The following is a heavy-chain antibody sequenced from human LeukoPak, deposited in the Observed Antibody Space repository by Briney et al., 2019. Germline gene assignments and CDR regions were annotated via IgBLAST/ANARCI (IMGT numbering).Heavy chain of an antibody. CDR1: GFTFSSYG. Sequence: GGSLRLSCAASGFTFSSYGMHWVRQAPGKGLEWVAVISYDGSNKYYADSVKGRFTISRDNSKNTLYLQMNSLRAEDTAVYYCAKDQFGYYYDSSGLYWGQGTLVTVSS. J-gene: IGHJ4*02. CDR2: ISYDGSNK. V-gene: IGHV3-30*18. CDR3: AKDQFGYYYDSSGLY. D-gene: IGHD3-22*01.